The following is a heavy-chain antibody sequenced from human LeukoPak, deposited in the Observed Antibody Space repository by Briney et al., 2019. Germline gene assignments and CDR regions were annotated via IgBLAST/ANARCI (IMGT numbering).Heavy chain of an antibody. CDR1: GFTFSNYW. Sequence: GGSLRLSCAASGFTFSNYWMSWVRQAPGKGLEWVANIKEHGSEKYYVDSVKGRFTISRDNARNSLYLQMNSLRAEDTAVYYCASGRQLGYWGQGTLVTVSS. CDR2: IKEHGSEK. J-gene: IGHJ4*02. D-gene: IGHD6-13*01. V-gene: IGHV3-7*01. CDR3: ASGRQLGY.